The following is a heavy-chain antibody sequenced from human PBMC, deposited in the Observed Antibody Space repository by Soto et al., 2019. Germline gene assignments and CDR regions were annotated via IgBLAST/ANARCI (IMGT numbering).Heavy chain of an antibody. V-gene: IGHV1-18*01. CDR1: GYTFTSCG. J-gene: IGHJ6*02. CDR3: ARVDQAYHYYGMDV. CDR2: ISAYNGNT. Sequence: AAVKFSFKTSGYTFTSCGISWVRQAPGQGLECMGWISAYNGNTNYAQKLQGRVTMTTDTSTSTAYMELRSLRSDDTAVYYCARVDQAYHYYGMDVWGEGITVTDSS. D-gene: IGHD2-2*03.